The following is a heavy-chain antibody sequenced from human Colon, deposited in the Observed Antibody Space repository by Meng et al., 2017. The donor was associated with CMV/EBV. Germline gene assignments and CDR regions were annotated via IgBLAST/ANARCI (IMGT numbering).Heavy chain of an antibody. CDR1: GYSFSGHF. Sequence: QVQLVQSGAEVKKPXXSVKVSCKASGYSFSGHFMDWVRQAPGQGLEWMGWINTNTGGTNYAQKFQGRVTMTRDTSSKTVYMELSSLTSDDSAVYYCSRTTGRGLDFDYWGQGTLATVSS. CDR3: SRTTGRGLDFDY. J-gene: IGHJ4*02. V-gene: IGHV1-2*02. CDR2: INTNTGGT. D-gene: IGHD1-14*01.